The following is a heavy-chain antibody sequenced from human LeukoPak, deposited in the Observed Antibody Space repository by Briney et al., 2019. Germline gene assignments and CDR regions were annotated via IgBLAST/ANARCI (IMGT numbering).Heavy chain of an antibody. V-gene: IGHV1-2*02. J-gene: IGHJ3*02. CDR2: INANSGGT. CDR1: GYTFTGYY. CDR3: ARGMGYSYGHPQGAFDI. D-gene: IGHD5-18*01. Sequence: ASVKVSCKASGYTFTGYYIHWVRQAPGQGLEWMGWINANSGGTYYAQKFQGRVTVTRDTSISTAYMELNWLRSDDTAVYYCARGMGYSYGHPQGAFDIWGQGTMVTVSS.